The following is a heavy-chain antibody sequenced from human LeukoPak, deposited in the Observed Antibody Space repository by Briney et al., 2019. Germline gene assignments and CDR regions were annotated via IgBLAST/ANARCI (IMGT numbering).Heavy chain of an antibody. CDR3: ARAPVTSCRGAYCYPFDY. Sequence: GGSLRLSSAASGFTFSTYAVTWVRPAPGKGREWVSATSSSDAGTYHADSVRGRFTISRDNSKNTLYLQMNSLRVEDAAVYYCARAPVTSCRGAYCYPFDYWGQGTLVTVSS. CDR2: TSSSDAGT. J-gene: IGHJ4*02. V-gene: IGHV3-23*01. CDR1: GFTFSTYA. D-gene: IGHD2-21*01.